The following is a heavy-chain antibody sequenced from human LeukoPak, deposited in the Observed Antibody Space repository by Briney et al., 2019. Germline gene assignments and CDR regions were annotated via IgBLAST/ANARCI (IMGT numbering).Heavy chain of an antibody. D-gene: IGHD4-11*01. J-gene: IGHJ4*02. V-gene: IGHV3-33*01. CDR2: IWYDGSNK. CDR1: GFTFSSYG. Sequence: GGSLRLSCAASGFTFSSYGMHWVRQAPGKGLEWVAVIWYDGSNKYYADSVKGRFTISRDNSKNTLYLQMNSLRTEDTAVYFCARWGNDYSQFDSWGQGTLVTVS. CDR3: ARWGNDYSQFDS.